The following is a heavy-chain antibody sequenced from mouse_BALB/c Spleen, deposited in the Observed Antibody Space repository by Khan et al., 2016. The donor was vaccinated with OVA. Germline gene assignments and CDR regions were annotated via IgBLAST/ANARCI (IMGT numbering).Heavy chain of an antibody. D-gene: IGHD2-12*01. CDR3: ARSAI. CDR2: IDSNGGST. J-gene: IGHJ2*01. V-gene: IGHV5-6-3*01. Sequence: EVLLVESGGGLVQPGGSLSRSCAASSFTISSYGLSSVRQTPDKRLELVATIDSNGGSTDYPDRVKRRFTISGANATHAPYLQKRSLKSEDTAMYYCARSAIWGQGTTLTVAS. CDR1: SFTISSYG.